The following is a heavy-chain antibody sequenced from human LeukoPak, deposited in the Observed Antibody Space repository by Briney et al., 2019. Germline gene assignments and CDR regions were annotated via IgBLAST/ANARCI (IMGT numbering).Heavy chain of an antibody. V-gene: IGHV3-7*02. J-gene: IGHJ6*02. CDR2: IKHDGSET. Sequence: GGSLRLSCAASGFTFDNYAIHWVRQAPGKGLEWVANIKHDGSETNYVDSVKGRFTISRDNAKNSLHLQMNSLRAEDTAVYYCAKNGGPHGMDVWGQGTTVTVSS. D-gene: IGHD3-10*01. CDR3: AKNGGPHGMDV. CDR1: GFTFDNYA.